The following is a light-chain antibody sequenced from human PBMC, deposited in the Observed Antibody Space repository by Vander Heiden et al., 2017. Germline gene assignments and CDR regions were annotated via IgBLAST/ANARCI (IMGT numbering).Light chain of an antibody. V-gene: IGKV3-20*01. CDR1: QSVSSSY. Sequence: IVSTQSPGTLCLSPGERATLSCRASQSVSSSYLAWYQQKPGQAPRLLIYGASSRATGIPDRFSGSGSGTDFTLTISRLEPEDFAVYYCQQYGSSPLTFGGGTKVEIK. J-gene: IGKJ4*01. CDR3: QQYGSSPLT. CDR2: GAS.